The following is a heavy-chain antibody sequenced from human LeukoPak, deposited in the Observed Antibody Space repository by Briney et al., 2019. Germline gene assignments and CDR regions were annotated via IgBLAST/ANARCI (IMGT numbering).Heavy chain of an antibody. Sequence: GESLKISCKGSGYSFASYWIGWVRQMPGKGLEWVGIIYPGDSDTRYSPSFRGQVTISADKSISTAYLQWSSLKASDTAMYYCARRIDSSSSRAFDIWGQGTMVTVSS. D-gene: IGHD3-22*01. CDR3: ARRIDSSSSRAFDI. CDR2: IYPGDSDT. V-gene: IGHV5-51*01. J-gene: IGHJ3*02. CDR1: GYSFASYW.